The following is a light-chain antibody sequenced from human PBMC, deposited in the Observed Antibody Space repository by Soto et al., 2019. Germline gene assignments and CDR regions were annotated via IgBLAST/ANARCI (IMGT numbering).Light chain of an antibody. CDR3: ATWDDSLPAV. CDR1: TSNIGSKT. Sequence: QSVLTQPPSASGTPGQRVTISCSGSTSNIGSKTVSWYQQLPGSAPRVRIYNNNERPSGVPDRFAGSKSGTSASLAISGLQSENEADYYWATWDDSLPAVFGGGTKLTVL. J-gene: IGLJ2*01. V-gene: IGLV1-44*01. CDR2: NNN.